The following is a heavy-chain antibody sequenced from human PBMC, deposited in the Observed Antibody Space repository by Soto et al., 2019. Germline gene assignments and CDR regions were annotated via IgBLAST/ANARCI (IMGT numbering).Heavy chain of an antibody. Sequence: PSETLSLTCTVSGGSISSGGYYWSWIRQHPGKGLEWIGYIYYSGSTYYNPSLKSRVTISVDTSKNQFSLKLSSVTAADTAVYYCARDSRAAAGNGYFDYWGQGTLVTVSS. CDR2: IYYSGST. J-gene: IGHJ4*02. CDR1: GGSISSGGYY. CDR3: ARDSRAAAGNGYFDY. D-gene: IGHD6-13*01. V-gene: IGHV4-31*03.